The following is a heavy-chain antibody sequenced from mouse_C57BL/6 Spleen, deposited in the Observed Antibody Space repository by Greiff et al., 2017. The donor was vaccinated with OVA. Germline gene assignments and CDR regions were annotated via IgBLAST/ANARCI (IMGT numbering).Heavy chain of an antibody. J-gene: IGHJ2*01. D-gene: IGHD3-2*02. CDR3: ARERGQLRLRGYFDY. V-gene: IGHV1-78*01. CDR2: IYPRDGST. Sequence: QVHVKQSDAELVKPGASVKISCKVSGYTFTDHTIHWMKQRPEQGLEWIGYIYPRDGSTKYNEKFKGKATLTADKSSSTAYMQLNSLTSEDSAVYFCARERGQLRLRGYFDYWGQGTTLTVSS. CDR1: GYTFTDHT.